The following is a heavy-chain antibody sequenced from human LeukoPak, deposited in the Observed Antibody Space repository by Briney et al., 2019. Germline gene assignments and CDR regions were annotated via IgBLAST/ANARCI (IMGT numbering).Heavy chain of an antibody. D-gene: IGHD6-19*01. CDR3: ATAGYSSGWPFDC. Sequence: ASVKVSCKVSGYTLTELSMHRARQAPGKGLEWMGGFDPEDGETIYAQKFQGRVTMTEDTSTDTAYMELSSLRSEDTAVYYCATAGYSSGWPFDCWGQGTLVTVSS. J-gene: IGHJ4*02. CDR1: GYTLTELS. V-gene: IGHV1-24*01. CDR2: FDPEDGET.